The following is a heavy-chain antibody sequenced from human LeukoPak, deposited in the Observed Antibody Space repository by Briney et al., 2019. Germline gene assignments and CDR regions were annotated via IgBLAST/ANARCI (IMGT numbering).Heavy chain of an antibody. CDR2: ISVNGDDT. Sequence: PGGSLCLSCAASGFTFSTYAMNWVRQAPGKGLEWVSAISVNGDDTYYAASVRGRFTLSRDNSKTTLYLQMNSLRAEDTAVYYCAKDRGGGRWLALDLWAQGNHVTVSS. V-gene: IGHV3-23*01. J-gene: IGHJ1*01. D-gene: IGHD6-19*01. CDR3: AKDRGGGRWLALDL. CDR1: GFTFSTYA.